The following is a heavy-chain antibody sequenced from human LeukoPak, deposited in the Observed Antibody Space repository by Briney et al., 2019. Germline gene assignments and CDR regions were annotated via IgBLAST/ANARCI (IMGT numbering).Heavy chain of an antibody. CDR2: IYYSGST. Sequence: PSETLSLTCTVSAGSISSYYWSWIRQPPGKGLEWIGYIYYSGSTNYNPSLKSRVTISVDTSKNQFSLKLSSVTAADTAVYYCARGAPGDSSGYTFDYWGQGTLVTVSS. D-gene: IGHD3-22*01. CDR1: AGSISSYY. V-gene: IGHV4-59*01. CDR3: ARGAPGDSSGYTFDY. J-gene: IGHJ4*02.